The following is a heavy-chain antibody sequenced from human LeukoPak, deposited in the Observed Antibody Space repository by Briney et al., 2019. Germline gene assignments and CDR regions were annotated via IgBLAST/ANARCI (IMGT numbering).Heavy chain of an antibody. J-gene: IGHJ4*02. CDR1: GFTFSDYY. Sequence: GGSLRLSCAASGFTFSDYYMSWLRQAPGKGLEWVSYISSSGSTLYYADSVKGRFTISRDNAKNSLYLQMNSLRAEDTAVYYCARAKKPLLDYWGEGTLVSVSS. CDR2: ISSSGSTL. V-gene: IGHV3-11*01. CDR3: ARAKKPLLDY.